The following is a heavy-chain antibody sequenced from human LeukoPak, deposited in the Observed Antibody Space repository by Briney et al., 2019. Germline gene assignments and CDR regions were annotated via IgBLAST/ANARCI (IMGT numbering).Heavy chain of an antibody. Sequence: SETLPLTCTVSGGSISSYYWSWIRQPPGKGLEWIGYIYYSGGTNYNPSLKSRVTISIDTSKNQFSLKLTSVTAADTAVYYCARVVGDGYSEYWGQGTLVTVSS. CDR2: IYYSGGT. CDR3: ARVVGDGYSEY. D-gene: IGHD5-24*01. CDR1: GGSISSYY. V-gene: IGHV4-59*01. J-gene: IGHJ4*02.